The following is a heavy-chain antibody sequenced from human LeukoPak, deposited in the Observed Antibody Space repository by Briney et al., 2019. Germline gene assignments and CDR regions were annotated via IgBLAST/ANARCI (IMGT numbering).Heavy chain of an antibody. CDR3: AKAPRMVTNDAFDI. CDR1: GFTFSSYA. Sequence: GRSLRLSCAASGFTFSSYAMHWVRQAPGKGLEWVAVISYDGSNKYYADSVKGRFTISRDNSKNTLYLQMNSLRAEDTAVYYCAKAPRMVTNDAFDIWGQGTMVTVSS. J-gene: IGHJ3*02. CDR2: ISYDGSNK. V-gene: IGHV3-30-3*01. D-gene: IGHD2-21*02.